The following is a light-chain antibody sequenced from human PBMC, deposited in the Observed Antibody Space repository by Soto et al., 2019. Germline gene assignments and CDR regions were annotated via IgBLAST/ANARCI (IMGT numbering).Light chain of an antibody. V-gene: IGKV3-20*01. CDR2: DAS. CDR3: QQYGSSGT. CDR1: QSVSSY. J-gene: IGKJ1*01. Sequence: IVLTQSPATLSLSPGERVTLSCRASQSVSSYLAWYQQKPGQAPRLLIYDASSRATGIPDRFSGSGSGTDFTLTISRLEPEDFAVYYCQQYGSSGTFGQGTKVDI.